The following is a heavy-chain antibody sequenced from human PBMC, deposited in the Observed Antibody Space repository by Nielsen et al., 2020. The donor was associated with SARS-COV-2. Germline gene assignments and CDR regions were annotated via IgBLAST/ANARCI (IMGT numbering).Heavy chain of an antibody. CDR2: INPSGGST. J-gene: IGHJ6*02. D-gene: IGHD3-3*01. CDR3: AKPDRSITIFGVVRYYGMDV. CDR1: GYTFTSYY. V-gene: IGHV1-46*01. Sequence: ASVKVSCKASGYTFTSYYLHWVRQAPGQGLEWMGKINPSGGSTRYAQKFQGRVTLTRDTSTSTLYMDLSSLRAEDTAVYYCAKPDRSITIFGVVRYYGMDVWGQGTTVTVSS.